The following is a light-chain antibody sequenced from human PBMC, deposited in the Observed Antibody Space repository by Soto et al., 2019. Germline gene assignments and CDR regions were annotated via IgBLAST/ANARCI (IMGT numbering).Light chain of an antibody. CDR3: FSYCGSDNLGV. J-gene: IGLJ3*02. CDR1: SSDVGGYDF. CDR2: EVY. V-gene: IGLV2-8*01. Sequence: QSALTQPPSASGSPGQSVTISCTGTSSDVGGYDFVSWYQQHPGKAPKLVIYEVYKRPSGVPARFSGSKSGNTASLTVSGLQAEDEADDHCFSYCGSDNLGVFGGGTKVTVL.